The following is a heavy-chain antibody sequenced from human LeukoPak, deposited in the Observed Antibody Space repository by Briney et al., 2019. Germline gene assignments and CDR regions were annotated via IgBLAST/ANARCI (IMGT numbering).Heavy chain of an antibody. J-gene: IGHJ6*03. CDR3: AREDYGDFYYYYMDV. D-gene: IGHD4-17*01. CDR1: GFTFLSYS. V-gene: IGHV3-21*01. CDR2: ISSTSSSYI. Sequence: GGSLRLSCAASGFTFLSYSMNWVRQAPGKGLEWVSSISSTSSSYIYYADSVKGRFTISRDNAKNSLYLQMNSLRAEDTAVYYCAREDYGDFYYYYMDVWGKGTTVTVSS.